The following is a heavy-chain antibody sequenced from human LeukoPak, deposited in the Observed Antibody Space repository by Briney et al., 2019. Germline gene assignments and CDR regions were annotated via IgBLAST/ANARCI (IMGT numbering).Heavy chain of an antibody. CDR3: ARDERSGSYPFFDY. D-gene: IGHD1-26*01. CDR2: IRQDGSEK. Sequence: GGSLRFSCAASGFTFSTYWMSWVRQAPGKGLEWVANIRQDGSEKYYLDSVKGRFTISRDNAKNSLYLQMNSLRAEDTAVYYCARDERSGSYPFFDYWGQGTLVTVSS. V-gene: IGHV3-7*01. J-gene: IGHJ4*02. CDR1: GFTFSTYW.